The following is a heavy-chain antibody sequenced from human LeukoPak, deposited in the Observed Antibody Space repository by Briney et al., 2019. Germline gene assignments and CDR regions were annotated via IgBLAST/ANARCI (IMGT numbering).Heavy chain of an antibody. J-gene: IGHJ4*02. V-gene: IGHV1-8*01. D-gene: IGHD6-19*01. CDR2: MNPNSGNT. CDR1: GYTFTSYD. Sequence: ASVKVSCKASGYTFTSYDINWVRQATGQGLEWMGWMNPNSGNTGYAQKFQGRVTMTRDMSTSTVYMELSSLRSEDTAVYYCARPRYSSGWGFDYWDQGTLVTVSS. CDR3: ARPRYSSGWGFDY.